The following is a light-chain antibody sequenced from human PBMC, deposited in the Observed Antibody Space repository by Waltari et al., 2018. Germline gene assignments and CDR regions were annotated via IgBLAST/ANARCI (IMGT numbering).Light chain of an antibody. V-gene: IGLV2-23*02. Sequence: QSALTQAAPVSGSPGQSITIACTGTSSDVGTYNIVSWYQQHPGKAPKLIISEVTKRPSGVSNRFSGSKSGNTASLTISGLQAEDEADYFCSSYGSINTWLFGGGTKLTVL. CDR1: SSDVGTYNI. J-gene: IGLJ3*02. CDR3: SSYGSINTWL. CDR2: EVT.